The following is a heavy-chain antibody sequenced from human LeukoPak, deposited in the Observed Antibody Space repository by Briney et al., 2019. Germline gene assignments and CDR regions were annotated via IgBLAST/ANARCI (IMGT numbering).Heavy chain of an antibody. CDR3: ARDSYDIVVVPAANSFDP. Sequence: PGGSLRLSCAASGFTFSSYWMHRVRQAPGKGLVWVSRINSDGSSTSYADSVKGRFTISRDNAKNTLYLQMNSLRAEDTAVYYCARDSYDIVVVPAANSFDPWGQGTLVTVSS. J-gene: IGHJ5*02. D-gene: IGHD2-2*01. CDR2: INSDGSST. V-gene: IGHV3-74*01. CDR1: GFTFSSYW.